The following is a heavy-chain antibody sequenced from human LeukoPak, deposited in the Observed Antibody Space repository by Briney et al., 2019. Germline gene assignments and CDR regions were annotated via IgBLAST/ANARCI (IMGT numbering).Heavy chain of an antibody. CDR1: GFTFSDYY. CDR2: ISSSGSTI. J-gene: IGHJ4*02. CDR3: AIYPTHIRYIVATM. Sequence: GGSLRLSCAASGFTFSDYYMSWIRQAPGKGLEWVSYISSSGSTIYYADSVKGRFTVSRDNAKNSLYLQMNSLRAEDTAVYYCAIYPTHIRYIVATMWGQGTLVTVSS. D-gene: IGHD5-12*01. V-gene: IGHV3-11*01.